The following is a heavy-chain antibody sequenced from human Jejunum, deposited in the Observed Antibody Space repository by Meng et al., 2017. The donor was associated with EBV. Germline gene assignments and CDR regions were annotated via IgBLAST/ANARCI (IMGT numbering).Heavy chain of an antibody. CDR3: ARDQNGSYFAY. Sequence: QGHLKESGPGLVKPSETLSLTCTVSGGSVSSGGYYWSWIRQPPGKGLEWIGYIYNSESTNYKSSLKSRVTISADTSKNQFSLRLSSVTAADTAVYYCARDQNGSYFAYWGQGTLVTVSS. J-gene: IGHJ4*02. D-gene: IGHD1-26*01. CDR1: GGSVSSGGYY. CDR2: IYNSEST. V-gene: IGHV4-61*08.